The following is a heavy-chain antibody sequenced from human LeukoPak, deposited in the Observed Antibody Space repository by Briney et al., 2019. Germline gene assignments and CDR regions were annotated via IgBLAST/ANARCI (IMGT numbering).Heavy chain of an antibody. CDR1: GGSISSYY. CDR3: ARRNYYYYMDV. V-gene: IGHV4-59*01. CDR2: IYYSGSP. J-gene: IGHJ6*03. Sequence: SETLSLTCTVSGGSISSYYWSWIRQPPGKGLEWIGYIYYSGSPNYNPSLKSRVTISVDTSKNQFSLKLSSVTAADTAVYYCARRNYYYYMDVWGKGTTVTVSS.